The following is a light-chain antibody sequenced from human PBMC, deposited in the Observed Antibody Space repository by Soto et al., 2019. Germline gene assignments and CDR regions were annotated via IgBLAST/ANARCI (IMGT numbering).Light chain of an antibody. Sequence: EIVLPQSPGTLSLSPGERATLSCRASQTVTSTYLAWYQQKPGQAPRILIYGVSSMATGITARFSGSGSGTDFTLTLSRLESEDSAVDFCQHYANFLWTVGQGTKVEIK. V-gene: IGKV3-20*01. CDR2: GVS. J-gene: IGKJ1*01. CDR1: QTVTSTY. CDR3: QHYANFLWT.